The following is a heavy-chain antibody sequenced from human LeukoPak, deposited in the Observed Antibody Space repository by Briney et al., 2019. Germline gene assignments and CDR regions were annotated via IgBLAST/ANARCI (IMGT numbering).Heavy chain of an antibody. V-gene: IGHV4-39*01. J-gene: IGHJ4*02. Sequence: PSETLSLTCTVSGDSINTKNYYWGWIRQPPGKGLEWIGSIYYSGNTYYNPSLKSRVTLSIDTSKNQFSLRLSSVIAADTAVYHCARHSYGTFDYWGQGTLVTVSS. D-gene: IGHD5-18*01. CDR1: GDSINTKNYY. CDR3: ARHSYGTFDY. CDR2: IYYSGNT.